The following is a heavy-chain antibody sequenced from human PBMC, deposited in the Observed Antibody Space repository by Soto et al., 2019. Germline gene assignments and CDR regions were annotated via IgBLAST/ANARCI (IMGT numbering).Heavy chain of an antibody. CDR2: IIPIFGTA. CDR3: ARGPMIVVANDWYFDL. D-gene: IGHD3-22*01. J-gene: IGHJ2*01. CDR1: GGTFSSYA. Sequence: QVQLVQSGAEVKKPGSSVKVSCKASGGTFSSYAISWVRQAPGQGLEWMGGIIPIFGTANYAQKFQGRVTITADESTSTAYMELSSLRSEDTAVDYCARGPMIVVANDWYFDLWGRGTLVTVSS. V-gene: IGHV1-69*01.